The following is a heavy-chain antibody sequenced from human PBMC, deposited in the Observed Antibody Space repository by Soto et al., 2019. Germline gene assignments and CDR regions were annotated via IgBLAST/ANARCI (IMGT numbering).Heavy chain of an antibody. CDR2: IYTSGNT. CDR1: GGSISSHH. CDR3: ARESGNNWDYEAY. V-gene: IGHV4-4*07. J-gene: IGHJ4*02. D-gene: IGHD1-7*01. Sequence: SETLSLTCTVSGGSISSHHWSWIRQSAGKGLEWIGRIYTSGNTHYNPSLKSRVTVSIGTSKNQFFLTVNSVTAADSAVYYCARESGNNWDYEAYWAQGTPVTVSS.